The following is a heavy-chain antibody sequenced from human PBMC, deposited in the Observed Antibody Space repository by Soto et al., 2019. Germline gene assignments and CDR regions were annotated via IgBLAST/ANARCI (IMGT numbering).Heavy chain of an antibody. J-gene: IGHJ4*02. CDR3: AKDRGYGVRLFDY. V-gene: IGHV3-9*01. CDR2: ISWNSGSI. Sequence: EVQLVESGGGLVQPGRSLRLSCAASGFTFDDAAMHWVRQAPGKGLEWVSGISWNSGSIGYADSVKGRFTISRDNAKNSLYLQMNSLRAEDTALYYCAKDRGYGVRLFDYWGQGTLVTVSS. CDR1: GFTFDDAA. D-gene: IGHD5-18*01.